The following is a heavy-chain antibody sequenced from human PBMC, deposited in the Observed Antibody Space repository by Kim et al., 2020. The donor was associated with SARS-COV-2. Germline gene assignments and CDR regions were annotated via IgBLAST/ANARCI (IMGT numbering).Heavy chain of an antibody. CDR1: GFTFNTHA. CDR3: AKAVVVPANFEN. Sequence: GGSLRLSCVASGFTFNTHAMSWVRQAPGKGLEWVSGISGSGDNTYYADSVKGRFTISRDNSRNTLYLQMNSLRAEDTALYYCAKAVVVPANFENWGQGTLVTVSS. CDR2: ISGSGDNT. J-gene: IGHJ4*02. V-gene: IGHV3-23*01. D-gene: IGHD2-2*01.